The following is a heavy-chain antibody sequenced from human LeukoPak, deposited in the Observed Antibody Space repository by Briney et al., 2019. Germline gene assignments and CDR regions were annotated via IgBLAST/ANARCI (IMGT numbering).Heavy chain of an antibody. D-gene: IGHD6-13*01. V-gene: IGHV1-18*01. J-gene: IGHJ5*02. CDR2: ISAYDGNT. CDR1: GYTFTAYG. Sequence: RASVKVSCKASGYTFTAYGISWVRQAPGQGLEWVGWISAYDGNTNYAQRFQGRVTMTTDTSTSTAYMELRSLRSDDTAVYYCARDKVIASAGTPNWFDPWGQGTLVTVSS. CDR3: ARDKVIASAGTPNWFDP.